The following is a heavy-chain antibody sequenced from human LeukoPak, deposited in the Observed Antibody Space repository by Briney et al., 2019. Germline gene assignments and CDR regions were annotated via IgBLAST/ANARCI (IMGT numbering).Heavy chain of an antibody. CDR1: GFTFSDYY. Sequence: GGSLRLSCAASGFTFSDYYMGWIRQAPGKGLKWISYITDSGSSVYYTDSVKGRFTISRDNAKNSLYLQINSLRDEDTAVYYCARAGMDSRGYYQGFDVWGQGTLVTASS. CDR3: ARAGMDSRGYYQGFDV. J-gene: IGHJ4*02. V-gene: IGHV3-11*04. CDR2: ITDSGSSV. D-gene: IGHD3-22*01.